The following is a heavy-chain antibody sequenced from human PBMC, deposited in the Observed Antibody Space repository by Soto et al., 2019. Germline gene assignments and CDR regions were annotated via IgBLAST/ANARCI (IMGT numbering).Heavy chain of an antibody. CDR2: ISSSSSYT. D-gene: IGHD2-8*01. CDR1: GFTFSDYY. J-gene: IGHJ4*02. V-gene: IGHV3-11*06. CDR3: ARTPDCTNGVCSAGFDY. Sequence: GGSLRLSCAAPGFTFSDYYMSWIRQAPGKGLEWVSYISSSSSYTNYADSVKGRFTISRDNAKNSLYLQMNSLRAEDTAVYYCARTPDCTNGVCSAGFDYWGQGTLVTVSS.